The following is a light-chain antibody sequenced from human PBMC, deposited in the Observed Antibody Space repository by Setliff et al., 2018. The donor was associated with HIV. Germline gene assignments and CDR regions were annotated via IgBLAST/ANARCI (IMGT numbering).Light chain of an antibody. Sequence: QSALTQPASVSGSPGQSITISCTGTTSDVGGYNYVSWYQQHPGKAPKLIIYEVKNRPSGVSNRFSGSKSGNTASLTISRLQAEDEADYYCSSYAITNTLPFGTGTKVTV. CDR3: SSYAITNTLP. J-gene: IGLJ1*01. V-gene: IGLV2-14*01. CDR1: TSDVGGYNY. CDR2: EVK.